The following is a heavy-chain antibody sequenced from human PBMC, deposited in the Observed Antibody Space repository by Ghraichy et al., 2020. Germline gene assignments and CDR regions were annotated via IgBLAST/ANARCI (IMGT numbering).Heavy chain of an antibody. J-gene: IGHJ6*02. CDR3: ARGAIWFGAVHPKWVDV. V-gene: IGHV4-61*02. Sequence: LSLTCTVSGGSISSGSYYWSWIRQPAGKGLKWIGRIYTSGSTNYNPSLKSRVTISVDTSKNQFSLKLSSVTAADTAVYYCARGAIWFGAVHPKWVDVWGQGTTVTVSS. CDR2: IYTSGST. D-gene: IGHD3-10*01. CDR1: GGSISSGSYY.